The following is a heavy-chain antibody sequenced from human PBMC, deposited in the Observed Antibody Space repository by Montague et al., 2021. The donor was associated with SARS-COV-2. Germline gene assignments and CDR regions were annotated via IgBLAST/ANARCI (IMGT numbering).Heavy chain of an antibody. D-gene: IGHD1-20*01. J-gene: IGHJ6*02. V-gene: IGHV4-34*01. CDR1: GGSLSGYY. CDR2: INHSGST. CDR3: ARGRRRYNWRDETSCYYGMDV. Sequence: SETLSLTCAAYGGSLSGYYWSWIRQPPGKGLEWIGEINHSGSTNYNPSLKSRVTVSLDTSKNQFSLKLSSVTAADTAVYYCARGRRRYNWRDETSCYYGMDVWGQGTTVTVSS.